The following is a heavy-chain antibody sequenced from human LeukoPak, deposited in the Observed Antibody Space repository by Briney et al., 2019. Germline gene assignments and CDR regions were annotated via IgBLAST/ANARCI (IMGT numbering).Heavy chain of an antibody. J-gene: IGHJ4*02. CDR2: IKSKTDGGTT. CDR1: AFTFSNAW. D-gene: IGHD2-2*01. CDR3: TTLRSIATDY. Sequence: GGSLRLSYAASAFTFSNAWMSWVRQAPGKGLEWVGHIKSKTDGGTTDYAAPVKGRFTISRDDSKNTLYLQMNSLKTEDTAVYYCTTLRSIATDYWGQGTLVTVSS. V-gene: IGHV3-15*01.